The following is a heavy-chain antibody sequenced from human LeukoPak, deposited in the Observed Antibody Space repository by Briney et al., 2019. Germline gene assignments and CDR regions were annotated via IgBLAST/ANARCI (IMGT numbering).Heavy chain of an antibody. J-gene: IGHJ4*02. Sequence: GGSLRLSCAASGFTFSSYAMHWVRQAPGKGLEWVAVISYDGSNKYYADSVKGRFTISRDNSKDTLYLQMNSLRAEGTAVYYCAREVPEPRESFDYWGQGTLVTVSS. CDR2: ISYDGSNK. CDR1: GFTFSSYA. V-gene: IGHV3-30-3*01. CDR3: AREVPEPRESFDY. D-gene: IGHD1-14*01.